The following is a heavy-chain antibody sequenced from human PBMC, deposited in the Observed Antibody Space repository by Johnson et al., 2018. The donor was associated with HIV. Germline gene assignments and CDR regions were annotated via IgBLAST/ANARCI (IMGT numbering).Heavy chain of an antibody. V-gene: IGHV3-30*14. CDR3: LIRDAFDI. CDR2: ISYDGSNK. J-gene: IGHJ3*02. Sequence: HVQLVESGGGLVQPGGSLRLSCAASGFTFSSYALHWVRQAPGKGLEWVAVISYDGSNKYYADSVKGRFTISRDNSKNTLYLQMNSLRAEDTAVYYCLIRDAFDIWGQGTMVTVSS. D-gene: IGHD2-8*01. CDR1: GFTFSSYA.